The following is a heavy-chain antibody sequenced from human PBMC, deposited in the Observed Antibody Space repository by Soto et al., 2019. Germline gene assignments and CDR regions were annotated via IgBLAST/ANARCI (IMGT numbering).Heavy chain of an antibody. CDR1: GGTFSSYA. V-gene: IGHV1-69*01. Sequence: QVQLVQSGAEVKKPGSSVKVSCKASGGTFSSYAISWVRQAPGQGLEWMGGIIPIFGTANYAQKFQGRVTITADESTSTDYMELSSLRSEDTAVYYCARVRIAGIAAAGTYYYYGMDVWGQGTTVTVSS. CDR3: ARVRIAGIAAAGTYYYYGMDV. CDR2: IIPIFGTA. D-gene: IGHD6-13*01. J-gene: IGHJ6*02.